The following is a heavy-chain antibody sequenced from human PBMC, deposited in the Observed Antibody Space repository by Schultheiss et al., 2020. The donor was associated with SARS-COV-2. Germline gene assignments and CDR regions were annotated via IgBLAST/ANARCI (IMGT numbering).Heavy chain of an antibody. V-gene: IGHV1-69*02. J-gene: IGHJ5*02. CDR2: IIPILGIA. CDR1: GGTFSSYT. D-gene: IGHD7-27*01. CDR3: ARGEVLGNHNWFDP. Sequence: GGSLRLSCKASGGTFSSYTISWVRQAPGQGLEWMGRIIPILGIANYAQKFQGRVTITADKSTSTAYMELSSLRSEDTAVYYCARGEVLGNHNWFDPWGQGTLVTVSS.